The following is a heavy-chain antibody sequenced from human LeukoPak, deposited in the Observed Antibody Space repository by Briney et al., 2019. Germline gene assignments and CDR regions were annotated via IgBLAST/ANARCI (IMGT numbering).Heavy chain of an antibody. V-gene: IGHV4-4*07. CDR2: IYTSGST. J-gene: IGHJ4*02. CDR3: ARDHYSSGWYYFAY. Sequence: SETLSLTCTVSGGSISSYYRSWIRQPAGKGLEWIGRIYTSGSTNYNPSLKSRVTISVDTSKNQIYLNLSSVTAADTPVYYCARDHYSSGWYYFAYWGKGTLVNVSS. D-gene: IGHD6-19*01. CDR1: GGSISSYY.